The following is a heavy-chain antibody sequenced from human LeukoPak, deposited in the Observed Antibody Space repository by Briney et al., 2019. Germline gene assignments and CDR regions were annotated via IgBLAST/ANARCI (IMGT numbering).Heavy chain of an antibody. V-gene: IGHV3-48*04. D-gene: IGHD3-22*01. CDR3: ARERYYYAGRSYYLLDY. CDR2: ISSSSSTI. CDR1: GFTFSSYS. Sequence: GGSLRLSCAASGFTFSSYSMNWVRQAPGKGLEWVSYISSSSSTIYYADSVKGRFTISRDNAKNSLYLQMNSLRAEDTAVYYCARERYYYAGRSYYLLDYWGQGTLVTVSS. J-gene: IGHJ4*02.